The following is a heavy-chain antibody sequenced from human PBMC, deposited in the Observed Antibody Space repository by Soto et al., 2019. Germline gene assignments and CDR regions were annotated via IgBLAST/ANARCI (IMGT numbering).Heavy chain of an antibody. CDR2: IYYSGST. J-gene: IGHJ4*02. CDR1: GGSFSSYY. D-gene: IGHD4-17*01. CDR3: ARDLWNRGYGDYLDS. V-gene: IGHV4-59*01. Sequence: PSETLSLTCTVSGGSFSSYYWNWIRQPPGKGLEWIAYIYYSGSTNYNPSLRSRVTISVDTSKNQFSLKLTSVTAADTAVYYCARDLWNRGYGDYLDSWGQGTLVTVSS.